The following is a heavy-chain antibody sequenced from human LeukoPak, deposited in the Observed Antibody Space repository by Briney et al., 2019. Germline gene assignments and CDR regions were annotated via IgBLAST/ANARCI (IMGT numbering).Heavy chain of an antibody. CDR3: ARGSIAAAEGSHWFDP. D-gene: IGHD6-13*01. CDR1: GGSISSYY. V-gene: IGHV4-59*01. CDR2: IYYSGSA. J-gene: IGHJ5*02. Sequence: PSETLSLTCTVSGGSISSYYWSWIRQPPGKGLEWIGYIYYSGSANYNPSLKSRVTISVDTSKNQFSLKLSPVTAADTAVYYCARGSIAAAEGSHWFDPWGQGTLVTVSS.